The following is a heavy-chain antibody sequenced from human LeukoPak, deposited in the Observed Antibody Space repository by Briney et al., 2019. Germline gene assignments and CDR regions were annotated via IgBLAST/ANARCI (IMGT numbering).Heavy chain of an antibody. D-gene: IGHD1-14*01. J-gene: IGHJ4*02. CDR3: ARDIYRTTGTPFVY. CDR1: GGSISSSDYY. CDR2: IYYSGTA. V-gene: IGHV4-39*07. Sequence: SETLSLTCTVSGGSISSSDYYWGCIRQPPGKGLEWNGSIYYSGTAYYNTSLKSRVTISLDTYRNQFSLKLTAVTAADTAVYYCARDIYRTTGTPFVYWGQGTLVTVSS.